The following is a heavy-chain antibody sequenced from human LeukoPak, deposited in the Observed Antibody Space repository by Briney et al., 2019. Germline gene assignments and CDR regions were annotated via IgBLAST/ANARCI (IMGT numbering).Heavy chain of an antibody. CDR3: ARQWGVYSGSVGGIDY. Sequence: SETLSLTCTVSGDSISSYYWNWIRRPPGKGLEWIGFISYSGSTNYNPSLKSRVTISVDTPKNQFSLKLSSVTAADTAVYYCARQWGVYSGSVGGIDYWGQGTLVTVSS. CDR2: ISYSGST. CDR1: GDSISSYY. J-gene: IGHJ4*02. D-gene: IGHD5-12*01. V-gene: IGHV4-59*08.